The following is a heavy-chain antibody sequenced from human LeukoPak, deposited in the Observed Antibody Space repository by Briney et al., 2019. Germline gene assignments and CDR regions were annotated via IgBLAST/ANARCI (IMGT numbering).Heavy chain of an antibody. D-gene: IGHD2-15*01. J-gene: IGHJ5*02. Sequence: GRSLRLSCAASGFTFSSYWMHWVRQAPGKGLVWVSRINSDGSSTTYADSVKGRFTISRDNAKNTLYLQMNSLRVDDTAVYYCARGCSGGRCYSGGWFDPWGQGTLATVSS. CDR3: ARGCSGGRCYSGGWFDP. V-gene: IGHV3-74*01. CDR1: GFTFSSYW. CDR2: INSDGSST.